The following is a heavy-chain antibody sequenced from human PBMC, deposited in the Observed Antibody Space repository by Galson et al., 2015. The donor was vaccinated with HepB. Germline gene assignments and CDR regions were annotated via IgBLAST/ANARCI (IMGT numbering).Heavy chain of an antibody. V-gene: IGHV3-53*01. Sequence: SLRLSCAASGFTVSSNYMSWVRQAQGKGLEWVSVIYSGGSTYYADSVKGRFTISRDNSKNTLYLQMNSLRAEDTAVYYCARASDGYFDLWGRGTLVTVSS. CDR1: GFTVSSNY. J-gene: IGHJ2*01. CDR2: IYSGGST. CDR3: ARASDGYFDL.